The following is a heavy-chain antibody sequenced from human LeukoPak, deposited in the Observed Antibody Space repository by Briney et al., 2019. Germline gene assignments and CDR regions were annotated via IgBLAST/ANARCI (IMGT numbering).Heavy chain of an antibody. CDR2: ISSSSDII. D-gene: IGHD3-10*01. CDR3: ARESSGVLGFDY. Sequence: GGSLRLSCAASGLTFSGYSMNWVRQAPGKGLEWISYISSSSDIIYNADSVKGRFTISRDNARNSLFLQMNSLRAEDTAVYYCARESSGVLGFDYWGQGTLVTVSS. V-gene: IGHV3-48*01. J-gene: IGHJ4*02. CDR1: GLTFSGYS.